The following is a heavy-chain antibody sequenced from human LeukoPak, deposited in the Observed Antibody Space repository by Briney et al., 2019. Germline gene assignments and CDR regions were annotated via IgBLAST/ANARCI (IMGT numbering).Heavy chain of an antibody. D-gene: IGHD3-10*01. Sequence: PGGSLRLSCAASGFTFSSYSMNWVRQAPGKGLEWVSSISSSSSYIYYADSVKGRFTISRDNAKNSLYLQMNSLRAEDTAVYYCARGKPSYGSGTFYRPLEPNYMDVWGKGTTVTVSS. CDR3: ARGKPSYGSGTFYRPLEPNYMDV. CDR2: ISSSSSYI. V-gene: IGHV3-21*01. J-gene: IGHJ6*03. CDR1: GFTFSSYS.